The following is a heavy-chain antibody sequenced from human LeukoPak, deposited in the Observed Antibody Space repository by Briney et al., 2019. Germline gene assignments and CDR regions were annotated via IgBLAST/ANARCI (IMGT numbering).Heavy chain of an antibody. J-gene: IGHJ3*02. D-gene: IGHD3-10*01. CDR2: VEPSDSYT. CDR3: ASLFRDDGFDI. V-gene: IGHV5-10-1*01. Sequence: GESLKISCKGSGYSFTTYWISWVRQMPGKGLEWMGRVEPSDSYTNYSPSFQGHVSISADKSISTAYLQWRSLKASDTAMYYCASLFRDDGFDIWGQGTMVTVSS. CDR1: GYSFTTYW.